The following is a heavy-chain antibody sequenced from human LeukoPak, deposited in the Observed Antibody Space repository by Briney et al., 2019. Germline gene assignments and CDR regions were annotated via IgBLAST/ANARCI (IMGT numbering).Heavy chain of an antibody. CDR1: GFTFSNYA. V-gene: IGHV3-33*01. CDR2: IWYDGSNK. Sequence: GGSLRLFCAASGFTFSNYAMYWVRQAPGKGLEWVTIIWYDGSNKNYADSVKGRFTISRDNSKNTLYLQMNSLRAEDTAVYYCARGAYCSGGRCPGAFDIWGQATMVTVSS. CDR3: ARGAYCSGGRCPGAFDI. D-gene: IGHD2-15*01. J-gene: IGHJ3*02.